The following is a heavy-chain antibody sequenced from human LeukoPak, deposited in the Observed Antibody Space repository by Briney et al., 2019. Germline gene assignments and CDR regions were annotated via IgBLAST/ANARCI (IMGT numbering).Heavy chain of an antibody. V-gene: IGHV4-34*01. CDR2: INHSGST. CDR3: ARGRPMIYYDILTGYYSDRKGFDY. CDR1: GGSFSGYY. D-gene: IGHD3-9*01. J-gene: IGHJ4*02. Sequence: PSETLSLTCAVYGGSFSGYYWSGIRQPPGKGLEWMGEINHSGSTNYNPSLKSRVTISVDTSKNQFSLKLSSVTAADTAVYYCARGRPMIYYDILTGYYSDRKGFDYWGQGTLVTVSS.